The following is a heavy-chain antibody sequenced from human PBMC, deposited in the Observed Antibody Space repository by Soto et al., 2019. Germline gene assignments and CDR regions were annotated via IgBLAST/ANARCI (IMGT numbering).Heavy chain of an antibody. CDR2: MHYRGNT. V-gene: IGHV4-30-4*01. J-gene: IGHJ1*01. CDR1: GGSVNNNDYY. D-gene: IGHD1-26*01. CDR3: ARDSGSGSL. Sequence: SETLSLTCTVSGGSVNNNDYYWSWIRQPPGKGMEWIGNMHYRGNTGYNQSLRSRITMSVDMSKNHFSLKMYSVTPADTAVYYCARDSGSGSLWSQGTLVTVS.